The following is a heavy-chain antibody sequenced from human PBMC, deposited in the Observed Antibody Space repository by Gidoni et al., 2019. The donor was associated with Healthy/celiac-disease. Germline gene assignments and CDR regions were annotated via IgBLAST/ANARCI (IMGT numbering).Heavy chain of an antibody. CDR3: ARGPYSGSTGLGVYNWFDP. V-gene: IGHV3-66*02. D-gene: IGHD1-26*01. CDR1: GFTVSSNY. Sequence: VESGGGLVQPGGSLRLSCAASGFTVSSNYMSWVRQAPGKGLEWVSVIYSGGSTYYADSVKGRFTISRDNSKNTLYLQMNSLRAEDTAVYYCARGPYSGSTGLGVYNWFDPWGQGTLVTVSS. CDR2: IYSGGST. J-gene: IGHJ5*02.